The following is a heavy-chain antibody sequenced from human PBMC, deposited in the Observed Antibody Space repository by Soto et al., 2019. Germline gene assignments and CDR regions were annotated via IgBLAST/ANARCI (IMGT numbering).Heavy chain of an antibody. J-gene: IGHJ6*02. CDR2: SYYTGTS. D-gene: IGHD2-15*01. CDR3: AREPNCSGDECYYYYDMDV. Sequence: SETLSLTCTVSVCSFSSDTYYWRCMRQGQGKGLEWLGYSYYTGTSNYNPSLKSRVTISLNTSKNQFSLKLSSVTAAETAVYYCAREPNCSGDECYYYYDMDVWGQGTTVTVSS. CDR1: VCSFSSDTYY. V-gene: IGHV4-61*01.